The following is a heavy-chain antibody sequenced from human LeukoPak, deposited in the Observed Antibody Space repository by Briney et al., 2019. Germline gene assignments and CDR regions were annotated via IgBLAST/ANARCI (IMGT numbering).Heavy chain of an antibody. V-gene: IGHV1-69*05. CDR1: GGTFSSYA. J-gene: IGHJ6*03. Sequence: SVKVSCKASGGTFSSYAISWVRQAPGQGLEWMGGIIPIFGTANYAQKFQGRVTITTDESTSTAYMELSSLRSEDTAVYYCARATATTNPGGCYYMDVWGKGTTVTVSS. D-gene: IGHD5-24*01. CDR3: ARATATTNPGGCYYMDV. CDR2: IIPIFGTA.